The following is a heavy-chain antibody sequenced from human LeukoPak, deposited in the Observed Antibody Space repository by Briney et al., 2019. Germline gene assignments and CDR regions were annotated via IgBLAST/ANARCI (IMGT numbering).Heavy chain of an antibody. D-gene: IGHD3-10*01. CDR3: AKQEETHYYKGAFDI. V-gene: IGHV3-11*04. J-gene: IGHJ3*02. CDR2: ISSSSSTI. CDR1: GFTFSDYY. Sequence: GGSLRLSCAASGFTFSDYYMSLIRQAPGKGLEWVSYISSSSSTIYYADSVKGRFTISRDNAKNSLYLQMNSLRAEDTAVYYCAKQEETHYYKGAFDIWGQGTMVTVSS.